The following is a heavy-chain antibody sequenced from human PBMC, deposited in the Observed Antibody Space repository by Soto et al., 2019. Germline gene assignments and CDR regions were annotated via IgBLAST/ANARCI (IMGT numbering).Heavy chain of an antibody. V-gene: IGHV3-48*03. CDR2: ISSSGSPI. Sequence: EVQLVESGGGLVQPGGSLRLSCAASGFTFSSYEMNWVRQAPGKGLEWVSYISSSGSPIYYADSVKGRFTISRDNAKNSLYLQMNSLRAEDTAVYDCARENTVTTSFDPWGQGTLVTVSS. D-gene: IGHD4-17*01. CDR1: GFTFSSYE. CDR3: ARENTVTTSFDP. J-gene: IGHJ5*02.